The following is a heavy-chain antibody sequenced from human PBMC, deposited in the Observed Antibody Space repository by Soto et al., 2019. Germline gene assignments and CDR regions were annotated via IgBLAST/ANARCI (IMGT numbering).Heavy chain of an antibody. CDR2: ISSSSTI. CDR1: GFTFSSYS. J-gene: IGHJ4*02. CDR3: ASFVYWSVTTGWDYFDY. D-gene: IGHD4-17*01. Sequence: EVQLVESGGGLVQPGGSLRLSCAASGFTFSSYSMNWVRQAPGKGLEWVSYISSSSTIYYADSVKGRFTISRDNAKNSLYLQMNSLRAEDTAVYYCASFVYWSVTTGWDYFDYWGQGTLVTVSS. V-gene: IGHV3-48*01.